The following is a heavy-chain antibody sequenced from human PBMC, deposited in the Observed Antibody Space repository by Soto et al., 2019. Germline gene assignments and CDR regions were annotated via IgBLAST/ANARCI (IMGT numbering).Heavy chain of an antibody. CDR1: GGSFSGFY. V-gene: IGHV4-34*01. J-gene: IGHJ6*02. Sequence: SETLSLTCAIYGGSFSGFYCSWIRQPPWKGLEWIGEINDSETTNYNPSLKSRVTISADTSKTHFSLRLTSVTAADTAVYYCARETSKNVYSHYAMDVWCQGITITVSS. D-gene: IGHD2-15*01. CDR2: INDSETT. CDR3: ARETSKNVYSHYAMDV.